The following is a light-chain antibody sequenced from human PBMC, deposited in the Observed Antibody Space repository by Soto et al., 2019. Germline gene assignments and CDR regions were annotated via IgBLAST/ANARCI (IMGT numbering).Light chain of an antibody. V-gene: IGLV2-8*01. CDR1: SSDVGGYNY. Sequence: QSVLTQPPSASGSPGQSVIISCTGTSSDVGGYNYVSWYQQHPGKAPKLIIYEVTKRPSGVPYRFSDSKSGNTASLTVSGLQTEDEADYYCSSYGGFNNVLFGGGTKLTVL. CDR2: EVT. J-gene: IGLJ2*01. CDR3: SSYGGFNNVL.